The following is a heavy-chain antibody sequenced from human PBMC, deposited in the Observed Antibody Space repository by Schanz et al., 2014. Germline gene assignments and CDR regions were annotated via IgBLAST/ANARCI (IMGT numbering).Heavy chain of an antibody. CDR2: ISGTTTYT. J-gene: IGHJ4*02. Sequence: QVQLVESGGGLVKPGGSLRLSCAASGFTFSDYYMSWIRQAPGKGLEWVSYISGTTTYTNYADSVKGRFTISRDNSKNTLYLQMNTLRAEDTAVYYCARDRGYCSGGSCLTFDYWGQGTLXTVSS. V-gene: IGHV3-11*06. CDR1: GFTFSDYY. D-gene: IGHD2-15*01. CDR3: ARDRGYCSGGSCLTFDY.